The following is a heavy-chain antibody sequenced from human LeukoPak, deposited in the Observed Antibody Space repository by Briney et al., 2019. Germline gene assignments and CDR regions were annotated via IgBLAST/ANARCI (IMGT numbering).Heavy chain of an antibody. CDR3: VKTMGIIDHDH. J-gene: IGHJ4*02. CDR1: GFTFSGFS. D-gene: IGHD3-10*01. V-gene: IGHV3-23*01. Sequence: GGSLRLSCAASGFTFSGFSMTWVRQAPGKGLEWVSTITGSGGFTYYADSVKGRFTNSRDNSKNSLYLQMNSLGADDTAVYYCVKTMGIIDHDHWGQGTLVTVSS. CDR2: ITGSGGFT.